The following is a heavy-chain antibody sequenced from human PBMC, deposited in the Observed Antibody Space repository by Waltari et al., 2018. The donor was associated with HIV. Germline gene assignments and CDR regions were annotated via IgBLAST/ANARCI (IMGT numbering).Heavy chain of an antibody. V-gene: IGHV4-34*01. CDR2: INHSGST. CDR3: ARGGDIVVVPAVRRWFDP. Sequence: QVQLQQWGAGLLKPSETLSLTCAVYGGSFSGYYWSWIRQPPGKGLEWIGEINHSGSTNDRPSLKRRGTISVDTSKNRFSLKLSSVTAADTAVYYCARGGDIVVVPAVRRWFDPCGQGTLVTVSS. J-gene: IGHJ5*02. CDR1: GGSFSGYY. D-gene: IGHD2-2*01.